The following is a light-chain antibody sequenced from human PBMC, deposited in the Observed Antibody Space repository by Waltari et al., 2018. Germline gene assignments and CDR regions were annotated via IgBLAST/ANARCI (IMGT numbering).Light chain of an antibody. CDR2: AND. CDR3: QSYDKTLRQV. J-gene: IGLJ2*01. V-gene: IGLV1-40*01. CDR1: RSNIRAGFV. Sequence: QSVLTQPPSVSGTPGQRSTLSCSGSRSNIRAGFVVNWYQVSPGVPPKLLIYANDIRPSGVPDRFSGSKSGTSASLAITGLQPEDEADYYCQSYDKTLRQVFGGGTRVTVL.